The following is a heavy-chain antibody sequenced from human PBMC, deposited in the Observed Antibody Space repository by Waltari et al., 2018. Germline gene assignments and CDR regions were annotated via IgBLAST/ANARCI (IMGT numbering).Heavy chain of an antibody. V-gene: IGHV4-38-2*01. D-gene: IGHD5-12*01. Sequence: QVQLQESGPGLVKPSETLSLTCAVSGYSISSGYYWGWIRQPPGKRLEWIGSIYQRVGNYYNPTLKSRVTRSVDTSKNQFTLKLSSVTAADTAVYYCARHTGYTPNDDFDIWGQGTMVTVSS. J-gene: IGHJ3*02. CDR1: GYSISSGYY. CDR3: ARHTGYTPNDDFDI. CDR2: IYQRVGN.